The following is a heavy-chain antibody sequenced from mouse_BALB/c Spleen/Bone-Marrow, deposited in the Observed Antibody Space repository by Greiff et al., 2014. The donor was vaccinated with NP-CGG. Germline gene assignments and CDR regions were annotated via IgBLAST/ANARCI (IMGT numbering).Heavy chain of an antibody. Sequence: EVKLVESGGGLVKPGGSLKLSCTASGFTFSDYYMYWVRQTPEKRLEWVAAISDGGNYTFNPDSVKGRFTISRDNAKNNLYLQMSSLKSEDTAMCYCARSGEKYGAMDYWGQGTSVTVSS. D-gene: IGHD1-1*02. CDR2: ISDGGNYT. CDR1: GFTFSDYY. CDR3: ARSGEKYGAMDY. V-gene: IGHV5-4*02. J-gene: IGHJ4*01.